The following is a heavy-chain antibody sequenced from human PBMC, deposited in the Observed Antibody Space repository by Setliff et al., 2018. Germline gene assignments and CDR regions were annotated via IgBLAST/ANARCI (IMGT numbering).Heavy chain of an antibody. Sequence: GGSLRLSCAASGFTFSNSWMNWVRRAPGKGLEWVGIIKQDGSEKYYVDSVKGRFTISRDNTRNSLYLQMNSLRAEDTAVYYCARNGGLDYWGQGALVTVSS. J-gene: IGHJ4*02. CDR2: IKQDGSEK. CDR3: ARNGGLDY. CDR1: GFTFSNSW. V-gene: IGHV3-7*01. D-gene: IGHD2-8*01.